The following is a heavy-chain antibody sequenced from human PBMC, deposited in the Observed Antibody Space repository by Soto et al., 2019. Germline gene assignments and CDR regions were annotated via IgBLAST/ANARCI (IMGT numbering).Heavy chain of an antibody. CDR2: INPNSGGT. J-gene: IGHJ3*02. V-gene: IGHV1-2*04. Sequence: ASVKVSCKASGCTFTGYYMHWVRQAPGQGLEWMGWINPNSGGTNYAQKFQGWVTMTRDTSISTAYMELSRLRSDDTAVYYCARGGLSSTRNFNDAFDSWGQGTMVTVSS. CDR1: GCTFTGYY. D-gene: IGHD2-2*01. CDR3: ARGGLSSTRNFNDAFDS.